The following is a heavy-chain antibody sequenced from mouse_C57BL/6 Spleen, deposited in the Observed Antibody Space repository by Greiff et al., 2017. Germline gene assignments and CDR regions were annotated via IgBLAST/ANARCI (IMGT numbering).Heavy chain of an antibody. V-gene: IGHV1-50*01. CDR3: ARHYCSRPYYFDY. Sequence: QVQLQQSGAELVKPGASVKLSCKASGYTFTSYWMQWVNQRPGQGLEWIGEIDPSDSYTNYNQKFKGKAILTVDSSSSTAYMQISSLTSEDAAVYYCARHYCSRPYYFDYWGQGTTLTVSS. D-gene: IGHD1-1*01. J-gene: IGHJ2*01. CDR2: IDPSDSYT. CDR1: GYTFTSYW.